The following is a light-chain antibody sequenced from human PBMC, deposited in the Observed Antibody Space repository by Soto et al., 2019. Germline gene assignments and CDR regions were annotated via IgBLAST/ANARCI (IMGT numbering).Light chain of an antibody. CDR2: NNN. CDR3: AVWDDSLSGMV. CDR1: SSNIETNT. Sequence: QSVLTQPPSASGTPGQRVTISCSGSSSNIETNTVDWYQHLPGTAPKVLIFNNNQPPSGVPDRFSGSKSGTSASLAISGLQSEEEADYYCAVWDDSLSGMVFGGGTKLTVL. J-gene: IGLJ2*01. V-gene: IGLV1-44*01.